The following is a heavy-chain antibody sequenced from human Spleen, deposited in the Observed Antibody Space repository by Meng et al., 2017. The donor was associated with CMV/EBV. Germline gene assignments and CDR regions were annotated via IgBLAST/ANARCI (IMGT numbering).Heavy chain of an antibody. D-gene: IGHD3-22*01. CDR2: IYWDDDK. J-gene: IGHJ1*01. Sequence: QITLKASGPTLVKPXQTLLPTCXVSGFSLSTSGVGVGWIRQPPGKALEWLALIYWDDDKRYSPSLKSRLTITKDTSKNQVVLTMTNMDPVDTATYYCAHSGGVGSSGRYFQHWGQGTLVTVSS. V-gene: IGHV2-5*02. CDR3: AHSGGVGSSGRYFQH. CDR1: GFSLSTSGVG.